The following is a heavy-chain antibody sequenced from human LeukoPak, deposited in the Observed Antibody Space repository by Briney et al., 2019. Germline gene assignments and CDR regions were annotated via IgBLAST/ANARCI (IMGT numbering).Heavy chain of an antibody. Sequence: SGGSLRLSCAVSGFPFSFFEINWVRQAPGKGLEWVSNIGSSGRTRYYADSVKGRFSISKDNPKNSLYLQMNSLRVENSGVYYCALLAVASDFDYWGQGALVTVSS. CDR3: ALLAVASDFDY. CDR1: GFPFSFFE. D-gene: IGHD6-19*01. CDR2: IGSSGRTR. V-gene: IGHV3-48*03. J-gene: IGHJ4*02.